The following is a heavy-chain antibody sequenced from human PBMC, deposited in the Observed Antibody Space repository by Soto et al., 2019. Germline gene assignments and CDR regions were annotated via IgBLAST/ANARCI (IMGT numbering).Heavy chain of an antibody. CDR1: GFTFSAYW. J-gene: IGHJ4*02. Sequence: GGSLRLSCSVSGFTFSAYWMHWVRQVPGKGLTWVSRISDDGSTATYADSVKGRFVISRDNAKNSLQLEMSTLRADDSGLYYCARGPSVSSTGTGAHWGRGTLVTVSS. D-gene: IGHD1-1*01. CDR3: ARGPSVSSTGTGAH. CDR2: ISDDGSTA. V-gene: IGHV3-74*01.